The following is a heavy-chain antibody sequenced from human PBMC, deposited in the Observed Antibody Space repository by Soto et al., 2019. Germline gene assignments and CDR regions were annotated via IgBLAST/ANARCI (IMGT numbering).Heavy chain of an antibody. Sequence: PSETLSLTCTVSGGSTSSSSYSWGWIRQPPGKGPEWIGTFYYSGSTYYNPSLKSRVTISVDTTKNQFLLKLNSVTAADTAVYYCARLQGYCIDNSCSGHHALDVWGQGTTLT. CDR2: FYYSGST. CDR1: GGSTSSSSYS. D-gene: IGHD2-2*01. J-gene: IGHJ6*02. V-gene: IGHV4-39*01. CDR3: ARLQGYCIDNSCSGHHALDV.